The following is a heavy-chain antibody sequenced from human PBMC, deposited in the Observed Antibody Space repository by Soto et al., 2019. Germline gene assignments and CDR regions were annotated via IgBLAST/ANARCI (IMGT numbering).Heavy chain of an antibody. J-gene: IGHJ4*02. CDR2: VKQDGSEK. Sequence: EVQLVESGGGLVQPGGSLRVSCETSGFSFSDYWMSWVRQSPGKGMEWAANVKQDGSEKNYVDSVKGRFSIARDNARKSGHLQMNSGRGEDTAVYRCAAGRWMVRYWGQGSLVSVSS. V-gene: IGHV3-7*05. CDR1: GFSFSDYW. CDR3: AAGRWMVRY. D-gene: IGHD5-18*01.